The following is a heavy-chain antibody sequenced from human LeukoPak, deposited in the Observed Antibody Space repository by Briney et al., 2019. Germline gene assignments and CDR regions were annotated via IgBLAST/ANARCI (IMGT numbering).Heavy chain of an antibody. CDR1: GFTFSSYS. V-gene: IGHV3-48*04. Sequence: GGSLRLSCAASGFTFSSYSMNWVRQAPGKGLEWVSYISSSSSTIYYADSVKGRFTISRDNAKNSLYLQMNSLRAEDTAVYYCASSDFDWSSGEVFDYWGQGTLVTVSS. CDR2: ISSSSSTI. D-gene: IGHD3-9*01. J-gene: IGHJ4*02. CDR3: ASSDFDWSSGEVFDY.